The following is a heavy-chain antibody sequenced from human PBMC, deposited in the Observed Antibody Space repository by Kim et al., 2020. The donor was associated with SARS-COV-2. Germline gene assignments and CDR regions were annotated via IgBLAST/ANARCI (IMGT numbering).Heavy chain of an antibody. V-gene: IGHV3-11*03. Sequence: GGSLRLSCTASGFIFSDYYMTWIRQAPGKGLEWLSYISGSQTYTNNADGRFSISRDDAQNSLFLQLDRLRAEDTAVYYCARRALASAADWYFDLWGRGTL. CDR3: ARRALASAADWYFDL. J-gene: IGHJ2*01. D-gene: IGHD2-2*01. CDR1: GFIFSDYY. CDR2: ISGSQTYT.